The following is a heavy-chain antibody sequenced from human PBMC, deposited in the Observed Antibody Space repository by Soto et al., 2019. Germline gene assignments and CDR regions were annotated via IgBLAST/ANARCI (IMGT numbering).Heavy chain of an antibody. V-gene: IGHV4-31*03. J-gene: IGHJ4*02. Sequence: QVQLQESGPGLVKPSQTLSLTCTVSGDSISSGSYYWSWLRQHPGKPLEWIGYVYHTGTTYYNPSLKRRLTISVDTSNPQFSLKLTSVTDADTAVYYCARLSYYAVSDFYHFDYWGQGTLVTVSS. CDR1: GDSISSGSYY. CDR3: ARLSYYAVSDFYHFDY. D-gene: IGHD3-10*01. CDR2: VYHTGTT.